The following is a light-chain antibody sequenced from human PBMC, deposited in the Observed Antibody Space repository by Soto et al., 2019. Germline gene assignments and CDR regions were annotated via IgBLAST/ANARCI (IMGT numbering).Light chain of an antibody. CDR2: AAS. CDR3: QQYYSYPHT. CDR1: QGISSY. Sequence: ALRMTQSPSSFSASTGDRVTITCRASQGISSYLAWYQQKPGKAPKLLFYAASTLQSGVPSRFSGSGSGTDFTLTISCLQSEDFATYYCQQYYSYPHTFGQGTKVEIK. J-gene: IGKJ1*01. V-gene: IGKV1-8*01.